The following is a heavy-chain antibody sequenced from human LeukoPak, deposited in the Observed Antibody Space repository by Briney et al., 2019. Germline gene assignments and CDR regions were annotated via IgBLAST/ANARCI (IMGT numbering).Heavy chain of an antibody. D-gene: IGHD6-19*01. Sequence: SGGSLRLSCAAFGFTVSSNYMSWVRQAPGKGLEWVSVIFGGGGTYYGDSVRDRFTISRDNSKNTLYLQMNSLRAEDTAVYYCTRELWSRSGWYERGDYWGQGTLVTVSS. CDR3: TRELWSRSGWYERGDY. J-gene: IGHJ4*02. CDR2: IFGGGGT. CDR1: GFTVSSNY. V-gene: IGHV3-53*01.